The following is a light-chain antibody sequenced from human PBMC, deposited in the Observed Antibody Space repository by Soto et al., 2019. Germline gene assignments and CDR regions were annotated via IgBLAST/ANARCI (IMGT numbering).Light chain of an antibody. CDR3: NSYASRNNLV. J-gene: IGLJ2*01. V-gene: IGLV2-8*01. CDR1: SSDVGGYNY. Sequence: QSALTQPPSASGSPGQSVTISCTGTSSDVGGYNYVSWYQQHPGKAPKLMIYEVSKRPSGVPDRFSGSKSGNTASLIVSGLQAEDEADYYCNSYASRNNLVFGGSTQLTVL. CDR2: EVS.